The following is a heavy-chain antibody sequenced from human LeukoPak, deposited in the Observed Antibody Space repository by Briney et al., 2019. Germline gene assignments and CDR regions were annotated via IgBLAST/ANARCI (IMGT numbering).Heavy chain of an antibody. Sequence: GGSRRLSCAASGFTFSDYSMNWVRQAPGKGLEWVSYISSTSNTIYYADSVKGRFTISRDNAKNSLYLQMNSLRAEDTAVYYCARDRLRDWGQGTLVTVSS. CDR3: ARDRLRD. D-gene: IGHD4-17*01. V-gene: IGHV3-48*01. J-gene: IGHJ4*02. CDR1: GFTFSDYS. CDR2: ISSTSNTI.